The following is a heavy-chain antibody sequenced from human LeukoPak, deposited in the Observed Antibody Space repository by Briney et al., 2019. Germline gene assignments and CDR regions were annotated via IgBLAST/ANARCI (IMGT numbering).Heavy chain of an antibody. CDR2: INHSGST. V-gene: IGHV4-34*01. D-gene: IGHD5/OR15-5a*01. J-gene: IGHJ4*02. CDR3: ARVAHDLYPYYFDS. CDR1: GGSFSGYY. Sequence: PSETLSLTCAVYGGSFSGYYWSWIREPPGRGLEWIGEINHSGSTNYNPSLKSRVTISVGTSKNQFSLRLSSVTAADTAVYYCARVAHDLYPYYFDSWGQGTLVTVSS.